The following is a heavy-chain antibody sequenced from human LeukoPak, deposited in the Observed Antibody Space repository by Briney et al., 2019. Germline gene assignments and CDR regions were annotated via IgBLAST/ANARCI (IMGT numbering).Heavy chain of an antibody. CDR3: ATKQWLAPPPDS. V-gene: IGHV3-74*01. CDR2: INTDGTVT. D-gene: IGHD6-19*01. J-gene: IGHJ4*02. CDR1: GFTFSKYW. Sequence: GGSLRLSCAASGFTFSKYWMLWVRQAPGKGLESVSRINTDGTVTTYADSVKGRFTVSRHNADNTMFLQMNILINVDTAVYYCATKQWLAPPPDSWGQGTPVTVSS.